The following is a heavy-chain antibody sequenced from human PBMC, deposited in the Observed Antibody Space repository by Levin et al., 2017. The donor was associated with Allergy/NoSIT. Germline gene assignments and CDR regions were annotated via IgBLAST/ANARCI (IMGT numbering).Heavy chain of an antibody. Sequence: SSETLSLTCNVSGGSIRGGSYSWGWIRQPPEQGLEWIGTISSGRSTYYNPSFNSRLTISLDTSKNLFSLKLDSLTAADTAVYYCATGPSGFDYWGQGTLVTVSS. CDR1: GGSIRGGSYS. CDR3: ATGPSGFDY. D-gene: IGHD1-26*01. V-gene: IGHV4-39*01. J-gene: IGHJ4*02. CDR2: ISSGRST.